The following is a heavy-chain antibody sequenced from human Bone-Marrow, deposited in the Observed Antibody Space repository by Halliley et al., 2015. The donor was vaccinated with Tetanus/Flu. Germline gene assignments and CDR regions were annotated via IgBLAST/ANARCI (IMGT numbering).Heavy chain of an antibody. Sequence: LVWVSRIKRDGTRTDYADSVKGRFTISRDNAKNTLYLQMNSLRAEDTAVYYCARALGYDFDFWGQGTLVTVSS. V-gene: IGHV3-74*01. CDR2: IKRDGTRT. J-gene: IGHJ4*02. CDR3: ARALGYDFDF. D-gene: IGHD5-18*01.